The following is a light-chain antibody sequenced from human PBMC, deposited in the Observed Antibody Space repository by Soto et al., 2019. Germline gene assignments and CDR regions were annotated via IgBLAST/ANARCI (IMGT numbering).Light chain of an antibody. V-gene: IGKV3-15*01. CDR3: QQCDYWST. CDR1: QSVTSN. Sequence: EVVMTQSPGAVSVSPGERATLSCRASQSVTSNVAWYQQKPGQAPRLLIYRASARATGVPARFSGSGSGTEFTRTIGTQQSQDVRIYYCQQCDYWSTFGQGTKVEI. CDR2: RAS. J-gene: IGKJ1*01.